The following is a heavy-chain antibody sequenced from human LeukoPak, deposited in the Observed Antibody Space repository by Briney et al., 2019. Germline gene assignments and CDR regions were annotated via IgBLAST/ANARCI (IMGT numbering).Heavy chain of an antibody. CDR1: GGSISSSSYY. CDR3: ARYQVVTMVRGVIKRYGMDV. J-gene: IGHJ6*02. CDR2: IYYSGST. Sequence: SETLSLTCTVSGGSISSSSYYWGWIRQPPGKGLEWIGSIYYSGSTNYNPSLKSRVTISVDTSKNQFSLKLSSVTAADTAVYYCARYQVVTMVRGVIKRYGMDVWGQGTTVTVSS. D-gene: IGHD3-10*01. V-gene: IGHV4-39*07.